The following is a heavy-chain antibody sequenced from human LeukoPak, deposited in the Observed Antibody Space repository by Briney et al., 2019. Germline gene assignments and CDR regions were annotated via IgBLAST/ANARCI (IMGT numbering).Heavy chain of an antibody. J-gene: IGHJ4*02. V-gene: IGHV3-7*01. CDR2: IKDDGSAK. D-gene: IGHD7-27*01. CDR1: GFTFSSYG. CDR3: AARLGGTGAYFY. Sequence: GRSLRLSCAASGFTFSSYGMHWVRQAPGKGLEWVANIKDDGSAKRSLGSVRGRFTISRDNDKNSLYMQMNSLRVDDTAVYFCAARLGGTGAYFYWGQGTLVTVSS.